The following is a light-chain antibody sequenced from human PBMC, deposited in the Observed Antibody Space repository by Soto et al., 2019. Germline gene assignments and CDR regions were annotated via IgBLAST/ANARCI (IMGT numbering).Light chain of an antibody. CDR3: AAWDDSLNGQV. CDR1: SSNIGSNI. Sequence: QLVLTQPPSASGTPGQRVTISCSGSSSNIGSNIVNWYQQLPGTAPKLLIYSNNQRPSEVPDRFSGSKSGTSASLAISGLQSEDEADYYCAAWDDSLNGQVFGTGTKVTVL. V-gene: IGLV1-44*01. CDR2: SNN. J-gene: IGLJ1*01.